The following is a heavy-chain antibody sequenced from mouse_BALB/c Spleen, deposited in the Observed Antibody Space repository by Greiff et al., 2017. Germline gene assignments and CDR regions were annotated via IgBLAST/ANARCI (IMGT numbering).Heavy chain of an antibody. V-gene: IGHV3-8*02. CDR3: ARWGDDYDYAMDY. Sequence: EVKLMESGPSLVKPSQTLSLTCSVTGDSITSGYWNWIRKFPGNKLEYMGYISYSGSTYYNPSLKSRISITRDTSKNQYYLQLNSVTTEDTATYYCARWGDDYDYAMDYWGQGTSVTVSS. D-gene: IGHD2-4*01. J-gene: IGHJ4*01. CDR1: GDSITSGY. CDR2: ISYSGST.